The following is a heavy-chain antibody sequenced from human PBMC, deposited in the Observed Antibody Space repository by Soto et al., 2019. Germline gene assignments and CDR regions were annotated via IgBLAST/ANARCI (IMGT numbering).Heavy chain of an antibody. CDR2: ISSNGIST. Sequence: PGGSLRLSCVTSGFTFSAYAMTWVRQAPGKELEWVSGISSNGISTYYSDSVKGRLTISRDNSKNTVHLQMNSLRAEDTATYYCAKAKVGVSYRYGMDVWGQGTTVTVSS. CDR3: AKAKVGVSYRYGMDV. V-gene: IGHV3-23*01. D-gene: IGHD3-16*02. CDR1: GFTFSAYA. J-gene: IGHJ6*02.